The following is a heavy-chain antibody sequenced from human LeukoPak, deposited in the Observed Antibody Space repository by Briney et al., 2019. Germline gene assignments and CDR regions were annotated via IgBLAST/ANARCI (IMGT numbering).Heavy chain of an antibody. D-gene: IGHD2-15*01. CDR1: GFTFSSYA. J-gene: IGHJ4*02. V-gene: IGHV3-30*04. CDR2: ISYDGSKK. CDR3: AKAPVTTCSGAYCYPFDY. Sequence: GGSLRLSCAASGFTFSSYAMHWVRQAPGKGLEWVAVISYDGSKKYYADYVKGRFTISRDKSKNTLYLQMNSLRAEGTAVYYCAKAPVTTCSGAYCYPFDYWSQGTLVTVSS.